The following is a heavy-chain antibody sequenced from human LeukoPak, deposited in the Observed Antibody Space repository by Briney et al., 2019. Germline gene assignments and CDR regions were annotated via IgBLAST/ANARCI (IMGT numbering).Heavy chain of an antibody. V-gene: IGHV3-33*01. D-gene: IGHD3-16*02. Sequence: PGRSLRLSCAASGFTFSSYGMHWVRQAPGKGLEWVAVIWYDGSNKYYADSVKGRFTISRDNSKNTLYLQMNSLRAEDTAVYYCARDALYYDYVWGSYRPMYYFDYWGQGTLVTVSS. CDR3: ARDALYYDYVWGSYRPMYYFDY. CDR1: GFTFSSYG. CDR2: IWYDGSNK. J-gene: IGHJ4*02.